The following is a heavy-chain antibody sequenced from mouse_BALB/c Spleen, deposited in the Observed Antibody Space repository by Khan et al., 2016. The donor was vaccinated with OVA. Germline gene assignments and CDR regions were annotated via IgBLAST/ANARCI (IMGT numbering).Heavy chain of an antibody. J-gene: IGHJ2*01. CDR3: ARLEDI. CDR2: IWAGGST. Sequence: QVQLKQSGPGLVAPSQSLSITCTVSGFSLTSYGVHWVRQPPGKGLEWLGVIWAGGSTTYNSALMSRLSISKDNSNYQVFLIMISLQTDDTAMYYCARLEDIWGQGTTLTVSS. CDR1: GFSLTSYG. D-gene: IGHD1-3*01. V-gene: IGHV2-9*02.